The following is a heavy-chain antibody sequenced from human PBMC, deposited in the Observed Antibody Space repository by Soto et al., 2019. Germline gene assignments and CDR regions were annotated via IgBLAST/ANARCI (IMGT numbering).Heavy chain of an antibody. CDR1: GGSISGYY. CDR2: IYYTGST. Sequence: SETLSLTCTVSGGSISGYYWSWIRQPPEERLERIGYIYYTGSTNYNPSLRSRVTISVDTSKNQFSLQLSSVTAADTVVYFCAREDDGGDRDYYGLDVWGQGTTVTVSS. D-gene: IGHD2-21*02. V-gene: IGHV4-59*12. CDR3: AREDDGGDRDYYGLDV. J-gene: IGHJ6*02.